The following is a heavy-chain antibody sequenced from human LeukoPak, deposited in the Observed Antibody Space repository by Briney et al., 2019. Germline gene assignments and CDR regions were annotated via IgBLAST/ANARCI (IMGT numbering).Heavy chain of an antibody. V-gene: IGHV5-51*01. CDR2: IYPGDSDT. D-gene: IGHD2-2*01. CDR3: VRLHCSSTSCYAPENYYYYYMDV. J-gene: IGHJ6*03. CDR1: GYSFNSYW. Sequence: GESLKISCKGSGYSFNSYWIGWVRQMPGKGLELMGIIYPGDSDTRYRPSFQGQVTISADKSISTAYLQWSSLKAADTAMYYCVRLHCSSTSCYAPENYYYYYMDVWGKGTTVTVSS.